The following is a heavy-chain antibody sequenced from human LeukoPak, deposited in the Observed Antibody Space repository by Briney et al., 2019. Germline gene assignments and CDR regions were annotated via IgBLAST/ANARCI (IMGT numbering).Heavy chain of an antibody. V-gene: IGHV3-33*01. CDR3: ARDLGYCSGDVCYPAWFDP. J-gene: IGHJ5*02. D-gene: IGHD2-15*01. Sequence: GRSLRPSCAASGFTSSSYSMHWVRKAPGKGLERGVVIWYDGSNRYYADSVKGRFTISRDNAKNSLYLQMNNLRAEDTAVYYCARDLGYCSGDVCYPAWFDPWGQGTLVTVSS. CDR1: GFTSSSYS. CDR2: IWYDGSNR.